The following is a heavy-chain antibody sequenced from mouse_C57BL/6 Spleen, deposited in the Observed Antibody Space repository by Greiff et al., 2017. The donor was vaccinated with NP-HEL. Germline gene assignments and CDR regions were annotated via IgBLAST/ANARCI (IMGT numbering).Heavy chain of an antibody. CDR1: GYTFTSYW. Sequence: QVQLKQPGAELVMPGASVKLSCKASGYTFTSYWMHWVKQRPGQGLEWIGEIDPSDSYTNYNQKFKGKSTLTVDKSSSTAYMQLSSLTSEDSAVYYCASGGYDYLDYWGQGTTLTVSS. CDR3: ASGGYDYLDY. V-gene: IGHV1-69*01. J-gene: IGHJ2*01. CDR2: IDPSDSYT. D-gene: IGHD2-3*01.